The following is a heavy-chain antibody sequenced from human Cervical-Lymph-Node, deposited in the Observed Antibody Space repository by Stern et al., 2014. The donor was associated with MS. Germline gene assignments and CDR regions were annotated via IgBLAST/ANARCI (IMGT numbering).Heavy chain of an antibody. Sequence: VQLVQSGAELKKPGASTRGSCKTSGYTFIDYPIHWVRQDPGQGLEWVGWINTGNGDTIYSPKLQGRITISWDTSASTAYMELRSLRSEDTASYYCSSNAFDFWGQGTLVTVSS. J-gene: IGHJ4*02. CDR2: INTGNGDT. V-gene: IGHV1-3*04. CDR3: SSNAFDF. CDR1: GYTFIDYP.